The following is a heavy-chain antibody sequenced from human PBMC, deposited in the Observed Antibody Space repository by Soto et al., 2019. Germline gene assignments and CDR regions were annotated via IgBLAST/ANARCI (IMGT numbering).Heavy chain of an antibody. D-gene: IGHD3-10*01. J-gene: IGHJ6*03. Sequence: QVQLQESGPGLVKPSETLSLTCTVSGGSILNYYWSWIRQPPGKGLEWIGNVYHTGSTKYSPSLKSRVTIPLASSKNQLSLKLTSVTAADTAVDYCARGWAGSASYPSGYYYYHMDVWGKGTTVTFSS. CDR1: GGSILNYY. CDR3: ARGWAGSASYPSGYYYYHMDV. V-gene: IGHV4-59*01. CDR2: VYHTGST.